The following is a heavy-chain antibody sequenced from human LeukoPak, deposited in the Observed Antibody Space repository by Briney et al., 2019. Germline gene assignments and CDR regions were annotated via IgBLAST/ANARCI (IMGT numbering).Heavy chain of an antibody. Sequence: SETLSLTCAVYGGSFSDYYWSWIPQPPGKGLEWIGEINHSGRANYNPSLKSRVTISLDTSKNQFSLKLNSLTAADTAAYYCARGNYDLWSGYPGHYGMDVWGQGTTVTVSS. J-gene: IGHJ6*02. CDR2: INHSGRA. CDR1: GGSFSDYY. V-gene: IGHV4-34*01. CDR3: ARGNYDLWSGYPGHYGMDV. D-gene: IGHD3-3*01.